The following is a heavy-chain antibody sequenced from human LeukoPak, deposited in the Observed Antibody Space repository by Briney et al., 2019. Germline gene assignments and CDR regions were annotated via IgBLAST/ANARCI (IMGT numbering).Heavy chain of an antibody. Sequence: PGGSLRLSCAASGFTFSSYAMHWVRQAPGKGLEWVAVISYDGSNKYYADSVKGRFTISRDNSKNTLYLQMNSLRAEDTAVYYCAKDPGAVAGTGFFDYWGQGTLVTVSS. CDR1: GFTFSSYA. CDR3: AKDPGAVAGTGFFDY. CDR2: ISYDGSNK. V-gene: IGHV3-30-3*01. J-gene: IGHJ4*02. D-gene: IGHD6-19*01.